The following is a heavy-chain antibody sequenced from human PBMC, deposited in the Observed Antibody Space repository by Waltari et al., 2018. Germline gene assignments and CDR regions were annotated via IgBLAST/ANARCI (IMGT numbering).Heavy chain of an antibody. Sequence: QVQLQQWGAGLLKPSETLSLTCAVYGGSFSGYYWSWIRQPPGKGLEWIGEINHSGSTNYNPSLKSRVTISVDTSKNQFSLKLSSVTAADTAVYYCARASYSYGSRYFDYCGQGTLVTVSS. V-gene: IGHV4-34*01. CDR3: ARASYSYGSRYFDY. CDR2: INHSGST. CDR1: GGSFSGYY. D-gene: IGHD5-18*01. J-gene: IGHJ4*02.